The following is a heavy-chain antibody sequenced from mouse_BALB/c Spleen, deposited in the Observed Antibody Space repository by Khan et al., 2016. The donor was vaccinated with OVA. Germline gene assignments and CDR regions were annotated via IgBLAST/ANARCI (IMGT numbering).Heavy chain of an antibody. CDR2: ISYSGST. Sequence: EVQLVESGPGLVKPSQSLSLTCTVTGYSITSDYAWNWIRQFPGNKLEWMGYISYSGSTNYNPSLKSRISITRDISKNQFFLQLNSVTTEDTATYYCARDGSRYNYAMDYWGQGTSVTVSS. J-gene: IGHJ4*01. CDR3: ARDGSRYNYAMDY. CDR1: GYSITSDYA. V-gene: IGHV3-2*02. D-gene: IGHD2-3*01.